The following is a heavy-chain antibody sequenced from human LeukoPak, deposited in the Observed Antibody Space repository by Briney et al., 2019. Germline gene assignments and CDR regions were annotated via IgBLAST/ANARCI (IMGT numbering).Heavy chain of an antibody. D-gene: IGHD5-18*01. CDR3: ARDSAMLTYFDY. CDR2: IYTSGST. Sequence: PSETLSLTCTVSGGSIRSYYWSWIRQPAREGLEWIGRIYTSGSTNYNLSLKSRVTMSVDTSKNQFSLKVTSLTAADTGVYYCARDSAMLTYFDYWGQGTLVTVSS. J-gene: IGHJ4*02. CDR1: GGSIRSYY. V-gene: IGHV4-4*07.